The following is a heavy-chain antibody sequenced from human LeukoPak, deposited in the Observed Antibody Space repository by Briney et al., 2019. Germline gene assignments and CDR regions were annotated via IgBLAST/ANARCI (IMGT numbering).Heavy chain of an antibody. CDR1: GFTFRNSA. V-gene: IGHV3-23*01. J-gene: IGHJ4*02. CDR2: LSSGGGST. CDR3: ARGVEPLAANTLAY. D-gene: IGHD1-14*01. Sequence: GGSLRLSCAASGFTFRNSAMSWVRQAPGKGPEWVSALSSGGGSTYYADSVKGRFTISRDHSKNTLYLQMSSLSAENTAVYYCARGVEPLAANTLAYWGQGTLVTVSS.